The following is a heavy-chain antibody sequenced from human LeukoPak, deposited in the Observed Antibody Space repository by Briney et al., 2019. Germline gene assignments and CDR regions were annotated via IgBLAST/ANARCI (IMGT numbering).Heavy chain of an antibody. CDR3: AKAITTVTPLFGY. Sequence: GGSLRLSCAASGFTFTNAWMSWVRQAPGKGLEWVAVISYDGSNKYYADSVKGRFTISRDNSKNTLYLQMNSLRAEDTAVYYCAKAITTVTPLFGYWGQGTLVTVSS. CDR1: GFTFTNAW. D-gene: IGHD4-17*01. J-gene: IGHJ4*02. CDR2: ISYDGSNK. V-gene: IGHV3-30*18.